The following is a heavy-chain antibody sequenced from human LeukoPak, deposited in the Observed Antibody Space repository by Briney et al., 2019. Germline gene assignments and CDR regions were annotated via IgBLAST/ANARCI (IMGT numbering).Heavy chain of an antibody. CDR3: AKDASRSWGFGELLDAFDQ. Sequence: GGSLRLSCAASGFTFNTYTTSWVRQPPGNGLEWVSSINGRGGSKYYADSVKGRFIISRENSKNTLYLQMKSLRDEDTAVYLCAKDASRSWGFGELLDAFDQWGQGTMVSVSS. D-gene: IGHD3-10*01. CDR1: GFTFNTYT. V-gene: IGHV3-23*01. J-gene: IGHJ3*01. CDR2: INGRGGSK.